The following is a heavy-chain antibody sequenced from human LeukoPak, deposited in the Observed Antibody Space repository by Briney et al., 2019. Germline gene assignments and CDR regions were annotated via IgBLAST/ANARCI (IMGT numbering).Heavy chain of an antibody. J-gene: IGHJ5*02. D-gene: IGHD1-26*01. CDR3: AVGGATQWFDP. CDR2: IYYSGSP. CDR1: DYY. V-gene: IGHV4-30-4*08. Sequence: DYYMSWIRQAPGKSLEWIGNIYYSGSPYYNPSLKSRLTISVDTSKNQFSLKLSSVTAADTAVYYCAVGGATQWFDPWGQGTLVTVSS.